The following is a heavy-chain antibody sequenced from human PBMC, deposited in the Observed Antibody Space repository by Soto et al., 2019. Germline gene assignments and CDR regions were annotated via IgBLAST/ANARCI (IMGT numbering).Heavy chain of an antibody. Sequence: PSETLSLTCTVSGGSISSGGYYWSWIRQHPGKGLEWIGYIYYSGSTYYNPSLKSRVTISVDTSKNQFSLKLSSVTAADTAVYYCASTGNRIYGSGRSGYYYGMDVWGQGTTVTVSS. CDR3: ASTGNRIYGSGRSGYYYGMDV. D-gene: IGHD3-10*01. CDR1: GGSISSGGYY. V-gene: IGHV4-31*03. CDR2: IYYSGST. J-gene: IGHJ6*02.